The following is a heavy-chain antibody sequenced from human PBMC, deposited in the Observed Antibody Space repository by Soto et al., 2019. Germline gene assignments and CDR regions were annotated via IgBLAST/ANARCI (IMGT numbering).Heavy chain of an antibody. CDR2: IYYSGST. D-gene: IGHD4-4*01. V-gene: IGHV4-31*03. J-gene: IGHJ5*02. Sequence: QVQLQESGPGLVKPSQTLSLTCTVSGGSISSGGYYWSWIRQHPGKGLEWIGYIYYSGSTSYNPSLKSRITMSADTSKNQFPLRLTSVTAADTAVYYCARQYDNSTPNWFDPWGQGTLVTVSS. CDR1: GGSISSGGYY. CDR3: ARQYDNSTPNWFDP.